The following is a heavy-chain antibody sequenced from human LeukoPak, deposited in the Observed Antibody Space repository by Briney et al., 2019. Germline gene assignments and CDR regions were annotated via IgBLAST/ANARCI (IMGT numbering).Heavy chain of an antibody. V-gene: IGHV3-53*01. CDR1: GFTVSSNY. CDR3: ARGGDDSLVDY. D-gene: IGHD3-10*01. J-gene: IGHJ4*02. CDR2: LYSGGNT. Sequence: PGGSLRLSCAVSGFTVSSNYMSWVRQAPGKGLEWVSVLYSGGNTYYADSVKGRFTISRDNSKNTLYLQMNSLRAEDTAVYYCARGGDDSLVDYWGQGTLVTVSS.